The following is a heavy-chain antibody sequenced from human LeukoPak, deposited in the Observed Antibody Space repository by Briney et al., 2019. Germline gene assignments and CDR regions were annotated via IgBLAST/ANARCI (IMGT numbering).Heavy chain of an antibody. V-gene: IGHV3-21*01. CDR1: GFTFSSYS. CDR2: ISSSSSYI. CDR3: ARDEKGTVAFEELHWFDP. Sequence: GGSLRLSCAASGFTFSSYSMNWVRQAPGKGLEWVSSISSSSSYIYYADSVKGRFTISRDNAKNSLYLQMNSLRAEDTAVYYCARDEKGTVAFEELHWFDPWGQGTLVTVSS. J-gene: IGHJ5*02. D-gene: IGHD1-7*01.